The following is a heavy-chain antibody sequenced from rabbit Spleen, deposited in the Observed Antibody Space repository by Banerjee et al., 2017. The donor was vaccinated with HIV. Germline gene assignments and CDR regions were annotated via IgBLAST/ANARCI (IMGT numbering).Heavy chain of an antibody. CDR3: ASDIVGYGGFNL. CDR1: GVSFSSNYY. J-gene: IGHJ4*01. V-gene: IGHV1S40*01. CDR2: IYAGSSGST. Sequence: QSLEESGGDLVKPGASLTLTCTASGVSFSSNYYMCWVRQAPGKGLEWIACIYAGSSGSTYYASWAKGRFTISKTSSTTVTLKMTSVTDADTATYFCASDIVGYGGFNLWGPGTLVTVS. D-gene: IGHD6-1*01.